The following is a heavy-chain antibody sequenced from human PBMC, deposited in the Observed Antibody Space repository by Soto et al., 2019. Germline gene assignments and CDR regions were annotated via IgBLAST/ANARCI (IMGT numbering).Heavy chain of an antibody. CDR2: ISAYNGNT. V-gene: IGHV1-18*01. CDR3: AKAGYNWTVDF. J-gene: IGHJ4*02. CDR1: GDSITSEG. Sequence: KLSCEASGDSITSEGIIWVRQAPGQGLEWMGWISAYNGNTNYAQKLQGRVTMTTDTSTSTAYMELRSLRSDDTAVYYCAKAGYNWTVDFRGQGTLVTVSA. D-gene: IGHD1-20*01.